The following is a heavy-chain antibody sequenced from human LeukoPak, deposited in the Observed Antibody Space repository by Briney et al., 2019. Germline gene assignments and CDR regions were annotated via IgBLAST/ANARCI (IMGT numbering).Heavy chain of an antibody. V-gene: IGHV3-30*18. CDR1: GFTFSSYG. CDR2: ISYDGSNK. CDR3: AKATDSTDYYDSSGYPGY. J-gene: IGHJ4*02. D-gene: IGHD3-22*01. Sequence: QPGGSLRLSSAASGFTFSSYGMHWVRQAPGKGLEWVAVISYDGSNKYYADSVKGRSTISRDNSKNTLYLQMNSLRAEDTAVYYCAKATDSTDYYDSSGYPGYWGQGTLVTVSS.